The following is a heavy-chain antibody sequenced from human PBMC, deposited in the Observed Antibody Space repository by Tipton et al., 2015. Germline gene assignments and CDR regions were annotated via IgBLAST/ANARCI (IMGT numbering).Heavy chain of an antibody. D-gene: IGHD3-22*01. CDR2: ISYTDGA. Sequence: LRLSCTVSGGSISRSSYYWGWIRQPPGKGLEWIGYISYTDGAHYNPALKSRVTMSRDTSKNQFSLKLTSVTAADTAVYYCARASIIQGYYHDSSRYYLFNSWGQDTLVTVSS. CDR3: ARASIIQGYYHDSSRYYLFNS. CDR1: GGSISRSSYY. J-gene: IGHJ1*01. V-gene: IGHV4-61*05.